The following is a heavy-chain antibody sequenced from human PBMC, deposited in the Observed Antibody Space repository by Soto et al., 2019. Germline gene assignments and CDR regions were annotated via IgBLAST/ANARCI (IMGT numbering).Heavy chain of an antibody. J-gene: IGHJ4*02. D-gene: IGHD2-2*01. CDR3: ARIYCSTTSCYYDY. V-gene: IGHV3-7*01. Sequence: PGGSLRLSCAASGFTFSSYWMSWVRQAPGKGLEWVANINQGGSQKYYVDSVKGRFTISRDNAKNSLYLQMNSLRAEDTAVYYCARIYCSTTSCYYDYWGQGTLATV. CDR1: GFTFSSYW. CDR2: INQGGSQK.